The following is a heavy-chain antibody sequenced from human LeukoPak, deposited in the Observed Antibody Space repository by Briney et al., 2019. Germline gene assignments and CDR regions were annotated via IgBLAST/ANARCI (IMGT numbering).Heavy chain of an antibody. D-gene: IGHD2-8*01. CDR3: ARDLGYCTNGACHTRFDY. Sequence: GGSLRLSCEASGFTFSNYWMHWVRQAPGKGLMWVSQISTDGSQTFYADSVKGRFTISRDNTKGSLFLQLNSLRAEDTAVYYCARDLGYCTNGACHTRFDYWGQGTLVTVSS. J-gene: IGHJ4*02. V-gene: IGHV3-74*01. CDR1: GFTFSNYW. CDR2: ISTDGSQT.